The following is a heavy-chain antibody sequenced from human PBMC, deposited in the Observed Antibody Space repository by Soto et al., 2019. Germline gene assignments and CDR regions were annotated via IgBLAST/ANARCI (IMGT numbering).Heavy chain of an antibody. CDR1: GFTFSNYW. J-gene: IGHJ4*02. CDR2: IKQDGSEI. D-gene: IGHD6-19*01. CDR3: ARDQVAVAGTPAFDY. V-gene: IGHV3-7*01. Sequence: GGSLRLSCAASGFTFSNYWMNWVRQAPGKGLEWVANIKQDGSEIYYVGSLKGRFTISRDNAKNSLYLQMNSLRAEDTAVYYCARDQVAVAGTPAFDYWGQGTLVTVSS.